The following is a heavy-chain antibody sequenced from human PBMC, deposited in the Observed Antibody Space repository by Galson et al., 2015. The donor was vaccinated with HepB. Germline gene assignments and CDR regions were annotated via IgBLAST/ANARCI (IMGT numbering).Heavy chain of an antibody. V-gene: IGHV3-21*01. CDR1: GFIFSDYT. J-gene: IGHJ5*01. CDR3: ARGSNWYDY. Sequence: SLRLSCAASGFIFSDYTMNWVRQAPGKGLEWVSSSIITSTTYIYYVDSVKGRFAISRDNAKNSLFLQMDSLRGDDTAVYYCARGSNWYDYWGQGTLVIVSS. CDR2: SIITSTTYI.